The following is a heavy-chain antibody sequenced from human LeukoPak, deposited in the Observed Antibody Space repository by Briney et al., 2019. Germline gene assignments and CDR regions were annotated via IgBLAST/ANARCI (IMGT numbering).Heavy chain of an antibody. V-gene: IGHV1-69*05. CDR2: IIPIFGTA. Sequence: SVTVSCKASGGTFSSYAISWVRQAPGQGLEWMGGIIPIFGTANYAQKFQGRVTITTDESTSTAYMELSSLRSEDTAVYYCAASSQTYYYDSSGYNNWFDPWGQGTLVTVSS. CDR1: GGTFSSYA. CDR3: AASSQTYYYDSSGYNNWFDP. D-gene: IGHD3-22*01. J-gene: IGHJ5*02.